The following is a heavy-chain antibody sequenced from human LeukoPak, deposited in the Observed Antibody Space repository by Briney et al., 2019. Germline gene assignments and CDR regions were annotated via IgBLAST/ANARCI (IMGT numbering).Heavy chain of an antibody. CDR2: IYYSGST. J-gene: IGHJ4*02. CDR1: GGSISSGGYY. Sequence: TSETLSLTCTISGGSISSGGYYWSWIRQHPGKGLEWIGYIYYSGSTYYNPSLKSRVTISVDTSKNQFSLKLSSVTAADTAVYYRARVLLDSGYENWGQGTLVTVSS. D-gene: IGHD5-12*01. CDR3: ARVLLDSGYEN. V-gene: IGHV4-31*03.